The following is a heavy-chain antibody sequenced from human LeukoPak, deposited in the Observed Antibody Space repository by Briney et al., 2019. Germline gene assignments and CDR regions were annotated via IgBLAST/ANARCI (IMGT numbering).Heavy chain of an antibody. V-gene: IGHV3-48*03. CDR3: ATGPKRVTSFEN. Sequence: GGSLRLSCAASGFTFSSFGIHWVREAPGKGLEWLSYISSTSSNIYYADSVKGRFTISRDNAKNSVFLNMDSLGAEDTAVYFCATGPKRVTSFENWGQGTLVSVSS. J-gene: IGHJ4*02. CDR1: GFTFSSFG. D-gene: IGHD2-21*02. CDR2: ISSTSSNI.